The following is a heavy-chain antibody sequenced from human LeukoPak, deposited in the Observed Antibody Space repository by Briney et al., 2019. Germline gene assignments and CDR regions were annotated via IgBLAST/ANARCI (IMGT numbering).Heavy chain of an antibody. Sequence: GGSLRLSCAASGFSVFNSWMSWVRQTPGRGLEWVANMNGDGREKYYVDSVKGRFTISKDNAENSLFLQMNSLRVEDTAVYYCARDPFHGALDFWGRGILVTVSP. D-gene: IGHD3-16*01. J-gene: IGHJ4*02. CDR1: GFSVFNSW. CDR3: ARDPFHGALDF. CDR2: MNGDGREK. V-gene: IGHV3-7*01.